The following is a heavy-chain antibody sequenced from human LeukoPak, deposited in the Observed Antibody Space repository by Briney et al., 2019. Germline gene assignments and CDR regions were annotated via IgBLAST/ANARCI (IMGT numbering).Heavy chain of an antibody. J-gene: IGHJ4*02. D-gene: IGHD6-13*01. CDR1: GGPFSGYF. CDR3: ARGGRDSISLYNPLRFDY. V-gene: IGHV4-34*01. Sequence: SETLSLTCAVYGGPFSGYFWSWLRQPPGKGLEWIGEINHRGSTNYNPSLKSRVTVSEDTSKNQFSLKLRSVTAADTAVYYCARGGRDSISLYNPLRFDYWGQGTLVTVSS. CDR2: INHRGST.